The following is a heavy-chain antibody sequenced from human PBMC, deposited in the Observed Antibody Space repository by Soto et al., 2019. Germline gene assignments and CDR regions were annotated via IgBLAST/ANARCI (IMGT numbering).Heavy chain of an antibody. CDR1: GFTFDDYT. CDR3: AKDLAGAGYGAFDY. D-gene: IGHD6-19*01. Sequence: EVQLVESGGVVVQPGGSLRLSCAASGFTFDDYTMHWVRQAPGKGLEWVSLMSWDGGSTYYADSVKGRFTIYRDNRNNSLYLKMDSLRTEDTALYYCAKDLAGAGYGAFDYWGQGTLVTVSS. V-gene: IGHV3-43*01. J-gene: IGHJ4*02. CDR2: MSWDGGST.